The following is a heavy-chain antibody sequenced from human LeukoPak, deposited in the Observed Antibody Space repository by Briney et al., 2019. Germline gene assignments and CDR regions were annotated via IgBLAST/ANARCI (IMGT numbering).Heavy chain of an antibody. CDR1: GGSISSSSYY. CDR3: ARQPGLAYCGGDCYSNWFDP. Sequence: SETLSLTCTVSGGSISSSSYYWGWIRQPPGKGLEWIGSIYYSGSTYYNPSLKSRVTISVDTSKNQFSLKLSSVTAAGTAVYYCARQPGLAYCGGDCYSNWFDPWGQGTLVTVSS. J-gene: IGHJ5*02. D-gene: IGHD2-21*02. CDR2: IYYSGST. V-gene: IGHV4-39*01.